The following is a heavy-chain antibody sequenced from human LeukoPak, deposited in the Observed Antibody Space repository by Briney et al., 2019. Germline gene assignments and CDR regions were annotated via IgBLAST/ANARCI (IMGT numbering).Heavy chain of an antibody. Sequence: APVKVSCKASGYTFTVYYMHWVRQAPGQGLEWMGWINPNSGGTNYAQKFQGRVTMTRDTSISTAYMELSRLRSDDTAVYYCARGSGGGSYYGYYYYYMDVWGKGTTVTVSS. CDR3: ARGSGGGSYYGYYYYYMDV. J-gene: IGHJ6*03. D-gene: IGHD1-26*01. CDR2: INPNSGGT. CDR1: GYTFTVYY. V-gene: IGHV1-2*02.